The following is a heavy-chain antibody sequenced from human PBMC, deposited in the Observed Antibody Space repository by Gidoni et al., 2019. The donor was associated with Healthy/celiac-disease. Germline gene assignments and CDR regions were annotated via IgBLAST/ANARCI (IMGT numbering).Heavy chain of an antibody. D-gene: IGHD3-22*01. V-gene: IGHV3-30-3*01. CDR1: GFTFSSYA. Sequence: QVQLVESGGGLVQPGRSLSPSCAASGFTFSSYAMHWVRQAPGKGLEWVAVISYDGSNKYYADSVKGRLTISRDNSKNTLYLQMNSLRAEDTAVYYCARDPNYYDSSGDYWGQGTLVTVSS. CDR3: ARDPNYYDSSGDY. J-gene: IGHJ4*02. CDR2: ISYDGSNK.